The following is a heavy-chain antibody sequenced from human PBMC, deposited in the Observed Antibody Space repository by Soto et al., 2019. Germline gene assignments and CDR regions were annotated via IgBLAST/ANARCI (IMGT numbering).Heavy chain of an antibody. Sequence: PGGSLRLSCAASGFTFSSYWMHWVRQAPGKGLVWVSRINSDGSSTSYADSVKGRFTISRDNAKNTLYLQMNSLRAEDTAVYYCASLPSVYGDYLFDYWGQGTLVTV. CDR2: INSDGSST. CDR3: ASLPSVYGDYLFDY. J-gene: IGHJ4*02. D-gene: IGHD4-17*01. V-gene: IGHV3-74*01. CDR1: GFTFSSYW.